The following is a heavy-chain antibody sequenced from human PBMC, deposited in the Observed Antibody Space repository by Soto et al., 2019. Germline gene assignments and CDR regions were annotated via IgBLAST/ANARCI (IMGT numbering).Heavy chain of an antibody. CDR1: GDSISNLDYF. CDR3: ARGRYCLTGRCFPNWFDS. J-gene: IGHJ5*01. CDR2: IYKSATT. D-gene: IGHD7-27*01. V-gene: IGHV4-30-4*01. Sequence: PSETLSLTCSVSGDSISNLDYFWAWIRQPPGQALEYIGYIYKSATTYYKPSFESRVAISVDTSKSQFSLNVTSVTAADTAVYFCARGRYCLTGRCFPNWFDSWGQGALVTVSS.